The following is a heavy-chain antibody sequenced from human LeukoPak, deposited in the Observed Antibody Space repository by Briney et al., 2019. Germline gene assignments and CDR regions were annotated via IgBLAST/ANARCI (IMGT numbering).Heavy chain of an antibody. Sequence: PGGSLRLSCAASGFTVSSNYMSWVRQAPGKGLEWVSVIYSGGSTYYADSVKGRFTISRDNSKNTLYLQMNSLRAEDTAVYYCARDPTDFDSSGQTYFDNWGQGTLVTVSS. CDR2: IYSGGST. D-gene: IGHD3-22*01. J-gene: IGHJ4*02. V-gene: IGHV3-53*01. CDR1: GFTVSSNY. CDR3: ARDPTDFDSSGQTYFDN.